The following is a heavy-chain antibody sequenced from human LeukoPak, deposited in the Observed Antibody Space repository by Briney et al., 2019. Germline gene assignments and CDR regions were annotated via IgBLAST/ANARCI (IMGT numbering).Heavy chain of an antibody. CDR3: EKDSGAAAHFDAFDM. D-gene: IGHD2-15*01. V-gene: IGHV3-23*01. CDR1: GFTFNNNA. Sequence: GGSVRLSCEASGFTFNNNAMNWLRQAPGQGLEWVSGIIGTGGDRYYEESLKGRFIISRDNSKGTVYLEMNSLRWDDTAVYYCEKDSGAAAHFDAFDMWGQGTMVTVCS. J-gene: IGHJ3*02. CDR2: IIGTGGDR.